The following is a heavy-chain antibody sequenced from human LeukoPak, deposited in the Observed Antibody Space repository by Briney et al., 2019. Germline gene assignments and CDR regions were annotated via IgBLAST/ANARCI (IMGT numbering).Heavy chain of an antibody. CDR2: ISTSSSYI. J-gene: IGHJ4*02. CDR3: ARDLSDY. Sequence: GGSLRLSCAASGFTFRSYSMNWVRQAPGKGLEWVSSISTSSSYIYYADSVKGRFTISRDNSKNTLYLQMNSLRAEDTAVYYCARDLSDYWGQGTLVTVSS. V-gene: IGHV3-21*01. D-gene: IGHD2/OR15-2a*01. CDR1: GFTFRSYS.